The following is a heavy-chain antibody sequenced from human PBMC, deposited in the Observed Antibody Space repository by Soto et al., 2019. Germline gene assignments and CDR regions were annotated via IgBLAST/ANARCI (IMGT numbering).Heavy chain of an antibody. J-gene: IGHJ6*02. CDR3: ARISSVDPYGYVNGGLDV. CDR2: INHSGST. CDR1: GGSFIGYY. Sequence: SETLSLTCAFYGGSFIGYYWSWIRQPPGKGLEWIGEINHSGSTSYNPSLKSRVTISVDTSKNQLSLSLRSVTAADTAVYFCARISSVDPYGYVNGGLDVWGQGTTVTVSS. V-gene: IGHV4-34*01. D-gene: IGHD5-18*01.